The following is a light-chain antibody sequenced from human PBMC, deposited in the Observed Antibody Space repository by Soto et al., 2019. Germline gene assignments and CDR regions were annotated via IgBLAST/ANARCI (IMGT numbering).Light chain of an antibody. Sequence: EIVMTQSPATLSVSPGERATLSCRASQSVSSNLAWYQQKPGQAPRLLIYGASTRATGIPARFNGSVSGIEFTLTISSLQSEDFAVYYCQQYNNWPLYTFGQGTKLEIK. CDR3: QQYNNWPLYT. CDR1: QSVSSN. J-gene: IGKJ2*01. CDR2: GAS. V-gene: IGKV3-15*01.